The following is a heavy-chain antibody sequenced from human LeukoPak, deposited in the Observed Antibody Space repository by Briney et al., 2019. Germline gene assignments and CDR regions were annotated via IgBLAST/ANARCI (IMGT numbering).Heavy chain of an antibody. Sequence: ASVKVSCKASGYTFTSYYMHWVRQAPGQGLEWMGIINPSGGSTSYAQKFQGRVTMTSDTSTSTVYVEPSSLRSEDTAVYYCGEDIPPGSSLYPWEYYYYGMDGGGQGTTVTVSS. J-gene: IGHJ6*01. V-gene: IGHV1-46*01. CDR3: GEDIPPGSSLYPWEYYYYGMDG. CDR1: GYTFTSYY. CDR2: INPSGGST. D-gene: IGHD6-13*01.